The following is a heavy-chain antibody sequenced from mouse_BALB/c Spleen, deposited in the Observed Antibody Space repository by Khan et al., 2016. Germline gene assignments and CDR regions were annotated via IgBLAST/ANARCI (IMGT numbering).Heavy chain of an antibody. V-gene: IGHV3-2*02. CDR3: ARSDYGDKDAMDY. D-gene: IGHD2-4*01. CDR1: GYSITSDYA. CDR2: ISYSGST. J-gene: IGHJ4*01. Sequence: EVELVESGPGLVKPSQSLSLTCTVTGYSITSDYAWNWIRQFPGNRLEWMGYISYSGSTSYNPSLKSRISITRDTSKNQFFLQLNSVTSEDTATYYCARSDYGDKDAMDYWGLGTSVTVSS.